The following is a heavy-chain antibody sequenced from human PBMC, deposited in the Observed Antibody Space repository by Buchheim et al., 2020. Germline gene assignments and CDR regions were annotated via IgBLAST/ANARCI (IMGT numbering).Heavy chain of an antibody. CDR1: GFTFTGYY. CDR3: ARTSSFDY. V-gene: IGHV1-2*02. CDR2: INPDSGGT. J-gene: IGHJ4*02. Sequence: QVQLVQSGAEVKKPGASVKVSCKASGFTFTGYYMHWVRQAPGQGLEWMGWINPDSGGTNYAQTFHGRVTLTRHTSINTAYTELSSLTSDDSAVYYCARTSSFDYWGQGTL.